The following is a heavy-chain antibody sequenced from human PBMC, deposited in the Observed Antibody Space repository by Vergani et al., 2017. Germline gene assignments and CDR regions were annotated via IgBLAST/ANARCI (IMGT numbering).Heavy chain of an antibody. D-gene: IGHD4-11*01. CDR2: IDNTGRP. V-gene: IGHV4-34*01. CDR3: ARVNTETNGHLYYYYYMDF. Sequence: QVQLQQWGGGLLKPSETLSLTCVVNGGSFTSYHWTWIRQSPGEGLEWVGYIDNTGRPDYNPSLKSRLTMSVEKSRNQFSLTLNSVTATDTSIYFCARVNTETNGHLYYYYYMDFWGQGTAVTVS. CDR1: GGSFTSYH. J-gene: IGHJ6*03.